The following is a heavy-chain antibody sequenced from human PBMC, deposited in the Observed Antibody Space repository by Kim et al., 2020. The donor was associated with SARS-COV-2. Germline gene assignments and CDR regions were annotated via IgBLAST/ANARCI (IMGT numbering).Heavy chain of an antibody. CDR3: ARETSGYSSSWYFDY. J-gene: IGHJ4*02. V-gene: IGHV3-30-3*01. Sequence: GGSLRLSCAASGFTFSSYAMHWVRQAPGKGLEWVAVISYDGSNKYYADSVKGRFTISRDNSKNTLYLQMNSLRAEDTAVYYCARETSGYSSSWYFDYWGQGTLVTVSS. CDR1: GFTFSSYA. D-gene: IGHD6-13*01. CDR2: ISYDGSNK.